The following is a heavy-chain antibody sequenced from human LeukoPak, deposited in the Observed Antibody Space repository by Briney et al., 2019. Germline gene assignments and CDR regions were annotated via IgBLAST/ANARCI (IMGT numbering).Heavy chain of an antibody. J-gene: IGHJ4*02. CDR1: GFTFSSYA. V-gene: IGHV3-21*01. CDR2: ISSSSSYI. CDR3: ARDLRIAVAGTIDY. Sequence: PGGSLRLSCAASGFTFSSYAMNWVRQAPGKGLEWVSSISSSSSYIYYADSVKGRFTISRDNAKNSLYLQMNSLRAEDTAVYYCARDLRIAVAGTIDYWGQGTLVTVSS. D-gene: IGHD6-19*01.